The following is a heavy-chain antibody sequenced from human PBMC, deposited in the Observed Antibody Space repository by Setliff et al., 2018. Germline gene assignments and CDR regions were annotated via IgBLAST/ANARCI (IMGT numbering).Heavy chain of an antibody. CDR1: GFTFSSYW. J-gene: IGHJ4*02. CDR3: AREWARIPPFDY. D-gene: IGHD5-18*01. Sequence: GGSLRLSCAASGFTFSSYWLSWVRQATGKGLEWVANIKQDGSEKYYVDSVKGRFTISRDNAKNSLYLQMNSLRAEDTAVYYCAREWARIPPFDYWGQGTLVTVSS. V-gene: IGHV3-7*01. CDR2: IKQDGSEK.